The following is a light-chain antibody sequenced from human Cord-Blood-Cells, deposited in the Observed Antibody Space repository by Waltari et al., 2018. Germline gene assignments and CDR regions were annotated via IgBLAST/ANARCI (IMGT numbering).Light chain of an antibody. V-gene: IGLV2-14*01. Sequence: QSALTQPASVSGSPGQSITISCTGTSSDVGGYNYVSWYQQHPGKAPKLMIDEVINRPSGVVNRFSGSKSGNTASLTISWLQAEDEADYYCSSYTSSSTLVFGGGTKLTVL. CDR2: EVI. CDR3: SSYTSSSTLV. CDR1: SSDVGGYNY. J-gene: IGLJ2*01.